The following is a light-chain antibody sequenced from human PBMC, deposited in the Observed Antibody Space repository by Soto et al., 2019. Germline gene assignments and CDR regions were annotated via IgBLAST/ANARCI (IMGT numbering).Light chain of an antibody. CDR1: NSDIGHYDY. CDR2: HVT. J-gene: IGLJ1*01. Sequence: QSVLTRPASLSGSPGQSITISCTGTNSDIGHYDYVSWYQQHPGKAPKLMIYHVTYRPSGVSNRYSGSKSGNSASLTISGLQADDEADYYCCSLTTSHTYVFGSGTKVTVL. CDR3: CSLTTSHTYV. V-gene: IGLV2-14*03.